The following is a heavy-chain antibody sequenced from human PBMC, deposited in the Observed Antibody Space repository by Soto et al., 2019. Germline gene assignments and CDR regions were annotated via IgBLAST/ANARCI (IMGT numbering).Heavy chain of an antibody. CDR3: ARGDYYGSGSYYNSAAEYFQH. CDR2: IIPILGIA. Sequence: QVQLVQSGAEVKKPGSSVKVSCKASGGTFSSYTISWVRQAPGQGLEWMGRIIPILGIANYAQKCQGRVTITADESTSTAYMELSSLRSEDTAVYYCARGDYYGSGSYYNSAAEYFQHWGQGTLVTVSS. CDR1: GGTFSSYT. J-gene: IGHJ1*01. D-gene: IGHD3-10*01. V-gene: IGHV1-69*02.